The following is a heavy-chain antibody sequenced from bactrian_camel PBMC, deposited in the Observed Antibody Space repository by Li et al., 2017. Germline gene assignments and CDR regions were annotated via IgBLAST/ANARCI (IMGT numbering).Heavy chain of an antibody. D-gene: IGHD5*01. CDR2: IYSVRGTT. J-gene: IGHJ4*01. V-gene: IGHV3-3*01. CDR1: GYNFGRCG. CDR3: AADLCRGRPPTEPGYEYSY. Sequence: HVQLVESGGGSVQAGGSLKLSCAVSGYNFGRCGMGWYRQAPGKEREAVAAIYSVRGTTYYSDSVKGRFTLAKDNAKKQVYLQMNSLKLEDTAMYYCAADLCRGRPPTEPGYEYSYWGQGTQVTVS.